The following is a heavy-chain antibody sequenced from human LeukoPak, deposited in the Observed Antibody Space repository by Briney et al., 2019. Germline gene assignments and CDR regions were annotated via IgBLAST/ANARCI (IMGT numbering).Heavy chain of an antibody. V-gene: IGHV4-59*12. J-gene: IGHJ5*02. CDR2: IYYSGST. D-gene: IGHD3-22*01. CDR3: ARETYYYDSTKVDP. Sequence: SETLSLTCTVSGGSISSYYWSWIRQPPGKGLEWIGYIYYSGSTNYNPSLKSRVTISVDTSKNQFSLKLSSVTAADTAVYYCARETYYYDSTKVDPWGQGTLVTVSS. CDR1: GGSISSYY.